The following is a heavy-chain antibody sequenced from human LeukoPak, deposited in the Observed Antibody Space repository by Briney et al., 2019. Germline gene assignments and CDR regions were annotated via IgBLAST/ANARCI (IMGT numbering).Heavy chain of an antibody. CDR2: VSGTGGTT. CDR3: AKNSGYSYGRNDY. D-gene: IGHD5-18*01. CDR1: GFTFTSYG. J-gene: IGHJ4*02. Sequence: GGSLRLSCAASGFTFTSYGMSWVRQAPGKGLEWVSSVSGTGGTTYYADSVKGRFTISRDNSQNTLFLQMNSLRAEDTALYYCAKNSGYSYGRNDYWGQGTLVTVSS. V-gene: IGHV3-23*01.